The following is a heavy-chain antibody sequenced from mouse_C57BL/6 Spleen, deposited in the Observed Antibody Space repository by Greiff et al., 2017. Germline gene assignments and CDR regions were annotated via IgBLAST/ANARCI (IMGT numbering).Heavy chain of an antibody. CDR3: ASMVTTFFDY. D-gene: IGHD2-2*01. CDR2: INPNNGGT. CDR1: GYTFTDYY. V-gene: IGHV1-26*01. Sequence: VQLQQSGPELVKPGASVKISCKASGYTFTDYYMNWVKQSHGKSLEWIGDINPNNGGTSYNQKFKGKATLTVDKSSSTAYMELLSLTSEDSAVYYCASMVTTFFDYWGQGTTLTVSS. J-gene: IGHJ2*01.